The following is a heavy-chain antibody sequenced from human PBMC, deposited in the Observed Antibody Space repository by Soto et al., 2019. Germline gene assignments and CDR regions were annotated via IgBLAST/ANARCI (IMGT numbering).Heavy chain of an antibody. V-gene: IGHV4-30-2*01. D-gene: IGHD3-9*01. CDR1: GGSISSGGYS. CDR3: ARESYDILTGYYNWFDP. J-gene: IGHJ5*02. Sequence: SETLSLTCAVSGGSISSGGYSWSWIRQPPGKGLEWIGYIYHSGSTYYNPSLKSRVTISVDRSKNQFSLKLSSVTAADTAVYYCARESYDILTGYYNWFDPWGQGTLVTVSS. CDR2: IYHSGST.